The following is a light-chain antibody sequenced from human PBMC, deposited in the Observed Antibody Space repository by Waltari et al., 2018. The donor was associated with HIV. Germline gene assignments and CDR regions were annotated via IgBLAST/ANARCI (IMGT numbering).Light chain of an antibody. CDR1: SSDVGGYDF. Sequence: QSALTQPASVSGSPGQSITIPCAGTSSDVGGYDFVSWYQQHPGKAPKLMIYEVSNRPSGVSNRFSGSKSGNTASLTVSGLQAEDEADYYCSSYTGSSTYVVFGGGTKLTVL. J-gene: IGLJ2*01. V-gene: IGLV2-14*01. CDR3: SSYTGSSTYVV. CDR2: EVS.